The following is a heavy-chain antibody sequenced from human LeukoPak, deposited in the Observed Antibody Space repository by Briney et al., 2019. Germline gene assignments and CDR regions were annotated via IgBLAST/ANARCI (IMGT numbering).Heavy chain of an antibody. CDR3: TTHPDYSRSIYNMDV. D-gene: IGHD6-13*01. Sequence: GGSLRLSCAASGFSFDDYAMHWVRQAPGKGLEWVSLISWDGGTTYYADSVKGRFTISRDNSKDSLYLQMNSLRGEDTAFYYRTTHPDYSRSIYNMDVWGKGTPVTVSS. V-gene: IGHV3-43D*04. J-gene: IGHJ6*03. CDR1: GFSFDDYA. CDR2: ISWDGGTT.